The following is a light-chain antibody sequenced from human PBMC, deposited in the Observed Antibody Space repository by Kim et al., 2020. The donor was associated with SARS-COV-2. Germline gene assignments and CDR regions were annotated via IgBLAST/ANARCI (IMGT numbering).Light chain of an antibody. CDR2: HTS. V-gene: IGLV7-46*01. CDR3: LLSYSGARV. CDR1: TGAVTSGHY. Sequence: PGGTVTLTCGSSTGAVTSGHYPYWFQQNPGQAPRTLIYHTSNNQSWTPARFSGSLVGGKAALTLSGAQPEDEAEYYCLLSYSGARVFGGGTKLTVL. J-gene: IGLJ3*02.